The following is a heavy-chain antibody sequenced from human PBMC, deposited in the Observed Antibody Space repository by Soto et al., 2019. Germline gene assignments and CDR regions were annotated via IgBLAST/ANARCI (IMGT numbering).Heavy chain of an antibody. V-gene: IGHV4-34*01. CDR3: ARESHDILTGPPWVWYFDL. J-gene: IGHJ2*01. Sequence: QVQLQQWGAVPFRPLETLSLTCGVSGGSFSGYYWAWIRQSPGKGLEWIGEINDRGSINYNPSLKSRVSISVDTSKNHYSLNLRSVTAADTAVYYCARESHDILTGPPWVWYFDLWGRGTLVTVSS. CDR1: GGSFSGYY. D-gene: IGHD3-9*01. CDR2: INDRGSI.